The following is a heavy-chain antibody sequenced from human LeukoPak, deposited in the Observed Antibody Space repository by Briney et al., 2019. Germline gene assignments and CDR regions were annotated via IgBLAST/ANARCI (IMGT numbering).Heavy chain of an antibody. Sequence: ASVTVSCKVSGYTLTELSMHWVRQAPGKGLEWMGGFDPEDGETIYAQKFQGRVTMTEDTSTDTAYMELSSLRSEDTAVYYCATASGWSPFYFDYWGQGTLVTVSS. D-gene: IGHD6-19*01. CDR1: GYTLTELS. V-gene: IGHV1-24*01. CDR3: ATASGWSPFYFDY. J-gene: IGHJ4*02. CDR2: FDPEDGET.